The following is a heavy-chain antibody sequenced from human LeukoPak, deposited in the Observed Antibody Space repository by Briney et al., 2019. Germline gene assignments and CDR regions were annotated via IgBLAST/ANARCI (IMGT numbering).Heavy chain of an antibody. V-gene: IGHV3-23*01. CDR3: AKGAVVVPAAMQGRDNWFDP. J-gene: IGHJ5*02. CDR2: ISGSGGST. Sequence: GGSLRLSCAASGFTFSGYAMSWVRQAPGKGLEWVSAISGSGGSTYYADSVKGRFTISRDNSKNTLYLQMNSLRAEDTAVYYCAKGAVVVPAAMQGRDNWFDPWGQGTLVTVSS. CDR1: GFTFSGYA. D-gene: IGHD2-2*01.